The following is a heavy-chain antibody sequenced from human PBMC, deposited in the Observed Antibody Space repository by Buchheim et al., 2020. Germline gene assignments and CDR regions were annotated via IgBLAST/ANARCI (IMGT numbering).Heavy chain of an antibody. J-gene: IGHJ5*02. CDR2: IYWDDDK. V-gene: IGHV2-5*02. CDR3: ARTGEIGYCSSTSCYMWSWFDP. CDR1: GFSLSTSGVG. Sequence: QITLKESGPTLVKPTQTLTLTCTFSGFSLSTSGVGVGWIRQPPGKALEWLALIYWDDDKRYSPSLKSRLTITKDTSKNQVVLTMTYMDTVDTATYYCARTGEIGYCSSTSCYMWSWFDPWGQGTL. D-gene: IGHD2-2*02.